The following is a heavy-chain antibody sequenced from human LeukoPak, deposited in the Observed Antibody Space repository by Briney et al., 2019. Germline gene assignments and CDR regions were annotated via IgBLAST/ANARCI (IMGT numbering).Heavy chain of an antibody. CDR3: ARDPYSGSYGDYYYYYMDV. J-gene: IGHJ6*03. D-gene: IGHD1-26*01. Sequence: GGSLRLSCTASGFTFSSYSMNWVRQAPGKGLEWVSSISSSSTYIYYADSVKGRFTISRDNAKNSLYLQMNSLRAEDTAVYYCARDPYSGSYGDYYYYYMDVWGKGTTVTISS. CDR2: ISSSSTYI. CDR1: GFTFSSYS. V-gene: IGHV3-21*01.